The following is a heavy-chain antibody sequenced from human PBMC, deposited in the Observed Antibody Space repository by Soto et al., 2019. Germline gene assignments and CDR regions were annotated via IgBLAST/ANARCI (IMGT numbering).Heavy chain of an antibody. CDR3: ANYGGY. V-gene: IGHV3-23*01. D-gene: IGHD3-10*01. J-gene: IGHJ4*02. Sequence: EVQLLESGGGLVQPGGSLRLSCATSGFSFSTYAMTCVRQAPGKGLEWVSTLSGSGGSTYYADSVEGRFTIARDNSKSTLYLQMNSLRTEDTAVYYCANYGGYWGQGTLVTVSS. CDR1: GFSFSTYA. CDR2: LSGSGGST.